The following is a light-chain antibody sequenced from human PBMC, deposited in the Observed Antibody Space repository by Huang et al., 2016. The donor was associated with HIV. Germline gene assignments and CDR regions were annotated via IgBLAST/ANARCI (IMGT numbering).Light chain of an antibody. V-gene: IGKV3-15*01. J-gene: IGKJ1*01. CDR2: GAS. CDR3: HQYNDWPPWT. CDR1: QNIDTN. Sequence: EIVMTQSPATLPVSPGERAILLCRASQNIDTNVAWYQQKPGQAPRLLIFGASTRATGISARFTGGGSETEFTLTINSVQSEDVAMYYCHQYNDWPPWTFGQGTRVEI.